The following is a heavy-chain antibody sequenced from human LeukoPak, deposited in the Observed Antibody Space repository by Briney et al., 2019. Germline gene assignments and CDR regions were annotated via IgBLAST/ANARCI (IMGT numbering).Heavy chain of an antibody. CDR1: GYSFTDYW. J-gene: IGHJ3*02. V-gene: IGHV5-51*01. D-gene: IGHD4-17*01. CDR2: IWPGDSST. Sequence: GESLKISCRGSGYSFTDYWVAWVRHMPGKGLEWMGFIWPGDSSTMYSPSFQGQVTISADKSISTAYLRWSSLKASDTAMYYCARLQGGDYASIWAFDIWGQGTMVTVSS. CDR3: ARLQGGDYASIWAFDI.